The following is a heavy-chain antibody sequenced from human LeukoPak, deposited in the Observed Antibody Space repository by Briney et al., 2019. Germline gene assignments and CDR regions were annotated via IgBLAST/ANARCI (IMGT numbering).Heavy chain of an antibody. CDR2: SSAYNGDT. J-gene: IGHJ3*02. D-gene: IGHD1-26*01. CDR3: ARRLREPDVFDI. V-gene: IGHV1-18*01. CDR1: GYSFTGYG. Sequence: VSVKVSCKASGYSFTGYGMSWVRQAPGQGLEGMGWSSAYNGDTNYAQNLQGRVTMATDTSTSTAYMELRSLRYHDPAEDNCARRLREPDVFDIWGQGTMVTVSS.